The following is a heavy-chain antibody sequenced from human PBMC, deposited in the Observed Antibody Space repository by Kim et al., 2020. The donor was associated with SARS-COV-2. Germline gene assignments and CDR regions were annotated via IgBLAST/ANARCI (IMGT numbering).Heavy chain of an antibody. D-gene: IGHD4-17*01. CDR3: ARQGGTVSWFDP. CDR1: GGSISSSSYY. J-gene: IGHJ5*02. CDR2: IYYSGST. V-gene: IGHV4-39*01. Sequence: SETLSLTCTVSGGSISSSSYYWGWIRQPPGKGLEWIGSIYYSGSTYYNPSLKSRVTISVDTSKNQFSLKLSSVTAADTAVYYCARQGGTVSWFDPWGQGTLVTVSS.